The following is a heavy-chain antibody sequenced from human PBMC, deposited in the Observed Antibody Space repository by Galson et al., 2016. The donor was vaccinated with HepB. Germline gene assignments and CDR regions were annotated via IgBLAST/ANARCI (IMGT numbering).Heavy chain of an antibody. D-gene: IGHD2-15*01. CDR2: IRTSDITSGPNT. CDR1: GFTFNRHA. J-gene: IGHJ4*02. Sequence: SLRLSCAASGFTFNRHAMSWVRQAPGKGLEWVSIIRTSDITSGPNTYYAESVKGRFTISRDKSRHKVYLQRNRQTDADTAVYFCSKLYCGGGSRYPRPYYFDFWGQGILVTVSS. V-gene: IGHV3-23*01. CDR3: SKLYCGGGSRYPRPYYFDF.